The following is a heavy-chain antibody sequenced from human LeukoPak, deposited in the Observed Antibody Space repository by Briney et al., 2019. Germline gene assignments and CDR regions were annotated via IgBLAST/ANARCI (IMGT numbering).Heavy chain of an antibody. D-gene: IGHD2-2*01. J-gene: IGHJ3*02. Sequence: GESLKISCKGSGYSFTRYWIGWVRQMPGKGLEWMGIIYPGDSDTRYSPSFQGQVTVSVGKSITTAYLQWSSLKASDTAMYYCARQDIVIVPTAPPGAFDIWGQGTMVTVSS. V-gene: IGHV5-51*01. CDR1: GYSFTRYW. CDR3: ARQDIVIVPTAPPGAFDI. CDR2: IYPGDSDT.